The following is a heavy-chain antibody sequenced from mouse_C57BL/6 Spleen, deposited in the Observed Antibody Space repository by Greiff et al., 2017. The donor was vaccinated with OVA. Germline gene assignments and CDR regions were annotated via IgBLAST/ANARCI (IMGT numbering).Heavy chain of an antibody. D-gene: IGHD1-1*01. J-gene: IGHJ4*01. Sequence: EVQVVESGGGLVQPGGSLKLSCAASGFTFSDYYMYWVRQTPEKRLEWVAYISNGGGSTYYPDTVKGRFTISRDNAKNTLYLQMSRLKSEDTAMYYCARHYGIDYYAMDCWGQGTSVTVAS. V-gene: IGHV5-12*01. CDR2: ISNGGGST. CDR3: ARHYGIDYYAMDC. CDR1: GFTFSDYY.